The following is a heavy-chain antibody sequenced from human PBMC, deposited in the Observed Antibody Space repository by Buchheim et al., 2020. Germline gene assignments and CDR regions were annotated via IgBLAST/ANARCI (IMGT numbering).Heavy chain of an antibody. J-gene: IGHJ5*02. CDR1: GFTFWDSA. Sequence: QVQLVESGGGVVQPWTSLRLSCVASGFTFWDSAMHWVLQAPGKGLEWVAMIWYDGNNKYYADSVKGRFTVSRDNSKNMLYLQMNILRVEDTAVYYCSRDPPQSGWSFAAWGQGTL. V-gene: IGHV3-33*01. CDR3: SRDPPQSGWSFAA. D-gene: IGHD6-19*01. CDR2: IWYDGNNK.